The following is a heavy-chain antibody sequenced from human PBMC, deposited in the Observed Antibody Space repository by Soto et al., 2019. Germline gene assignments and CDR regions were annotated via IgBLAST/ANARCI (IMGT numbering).Heavy chain of an antibody. J-gene: IGHJ5*02. CDR1: GFTISTYA. CDR2: ISFDGNNK. CDR3: ARDREGYDWLDP. Sequence: PGGSLRLSCTASGFTISTYAFHWVRQAPGKGLDWVAAISFDGNNKYYADSVRGRFTISRDNSENTLYLQMNSLVADDTAVYYCARDREGYDWLDPWGQGTLVTVSS. V-gene: IGHV3-30-3*01. D-gene: IGHD2-15*01.